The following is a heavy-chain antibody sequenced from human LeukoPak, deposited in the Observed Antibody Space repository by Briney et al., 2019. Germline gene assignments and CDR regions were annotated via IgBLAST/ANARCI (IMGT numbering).Heavy chain of an antibody. D-gene: IGHD5-12*01. V-gene: IGHV3-21*01. J-gene: IGHJ3*02. CDR3: ARDPSFRGYSGYDYPNPNAFDI. CDR1: GFTFSSYS. Sequence: GGSLRLSCAASGFTFSSYSMNWVRQAPGKGLEWVSSISSSSSYIYYADSVKGRFTISRDDAKNSLYLQMNSLRAEDTAVYYCARDPSFRGYSGYDYPNPNAFDIWGQGTMVTVSS. CDR2: ISSSSSYI.